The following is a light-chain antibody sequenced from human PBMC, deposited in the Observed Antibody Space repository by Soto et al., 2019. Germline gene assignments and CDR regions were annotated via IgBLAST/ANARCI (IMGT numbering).Light chain of an antibody. V-gene: IGKV1-5*01. CDR3: QQAFSAEWT. J-gene: IGKJ1*01. CDR2: DAS. CDR1: QSISSW. Sequence: DIQMTQSPSTLSASVGDRVTITCRASQSISSWLAWYQQKPGKAPKLLIYDASSLESGVPSRFSGSGSGTEFTLTISSLQPDDFATYFCQQAFSAEWTFGQGTKVEFK.